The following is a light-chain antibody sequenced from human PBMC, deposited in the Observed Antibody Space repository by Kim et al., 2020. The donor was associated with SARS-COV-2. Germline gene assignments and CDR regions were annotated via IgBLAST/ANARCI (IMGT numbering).Light chain of an antibody. CDR1: QRISSSR. V-gene: IGKV1-5*03. Sequence: ASVGDNVTITCRASQRISSSRLAWYQQKPGQAPRLLIYKASNLESGVPSRFSGGGSGTEFTLTISSLQPDDFATYYCQQYSSYSTFGQGTKVDIK. J-gene: IGKJ1*01. CDR2: KAS. CDR3: QQYSSYST.